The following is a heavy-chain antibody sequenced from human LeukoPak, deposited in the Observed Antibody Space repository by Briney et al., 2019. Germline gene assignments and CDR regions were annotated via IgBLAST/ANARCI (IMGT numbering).Heavy chain of an antibody. D-gene: IGHD1-26*01. CDR3: ARDLGSYRHHFDY. V-gene: IGHV4-4*07. J-gene: IGHJ4*02. CDR2: IYTSGST. Sequence: PSETLSLTCTVSGGSISSYSWSWIRQPAGKGLEWIGRIYTSGSTNYNPSLKSRVTITVDKSKNQFSLILSSVTAADTAVYYCARDLGSYRHHFDYWGQGTLVTVSS. CDR1: GGSISSYS.